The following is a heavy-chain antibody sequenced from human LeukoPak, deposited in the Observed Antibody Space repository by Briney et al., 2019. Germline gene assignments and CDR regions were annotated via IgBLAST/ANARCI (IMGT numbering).Heavy chain of an antibody. CDR3: ARDPSYGDLDY. D-gene: IGHD4-17*01. J-gene: IGHJ4*02. V-gene: IGHV3-30-3*01. CDR2: ISYDGSNK. CDR1: GFTFSSYA. Sequence: GGSLRLSCAASGFTFSSYAMHWVRQAPGKGLEWVAVISYDGSNKYYADSVKGRFTISRDNSKNTLYLQMNSLRAEDTAVYYCARDPSYGDLDYWGQGTLVTVSS.